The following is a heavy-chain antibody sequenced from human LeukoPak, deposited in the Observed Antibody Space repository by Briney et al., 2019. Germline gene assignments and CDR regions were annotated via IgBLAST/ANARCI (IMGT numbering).Heavy chain of an antibody. J-gene: IGHJ3*02. CDR1: GGSFSGYY. D-gene: IGHD3-16*01. CDR2: INHSGST. V-gene: IGHV4-34*01. CDR3: ARHQRRATSWGAFDI. Sequence: SETLSLTCAVYGGSFSGYYWNWIRQPPGKGLEWIGEINHSGSTNYNPSLKSRVTISADTSKNQFSLKLSSVTAADTAVYYCARHQRRATSWGAFDIWGQGTMVTVSS.